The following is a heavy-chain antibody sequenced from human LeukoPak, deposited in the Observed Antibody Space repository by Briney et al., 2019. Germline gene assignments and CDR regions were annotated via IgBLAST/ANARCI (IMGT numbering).Heavy chain of an antibody. CDR3: ATGVRVVAARGPNFDY. CDR1: GYTLTELS. D-gene: IGHD2-15*01. V-gene: IGHV1-24*01. Sequence: GASVKVSCKVSGYTLTELSMHWVRQAPGKGLEWMGGFDPEDGETIYAHKFQGRVTMTEDTSTDTAYMELSSLRSEDTAVYYCATGVRVVAARGPNFDYWGQGTLFTVSS. CDR2: FDPEDGET. J-gene: IGHJ4*02.